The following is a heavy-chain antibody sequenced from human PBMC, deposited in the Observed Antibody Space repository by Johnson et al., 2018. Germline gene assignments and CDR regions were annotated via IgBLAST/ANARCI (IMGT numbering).Heavy chain of an antibody. Sequence: QVQLQQWGAGLLKPSETLSLTCAVYGGSFSGYYWSWIRQPPGKGLEWIGEINHSGSTNYNPSLKSRVTISVDTSKNQFSLKLSSVTAADTAVYYCASSLAGATSEGYYYYYMEVWGKGTTVTVSS. CDR3: ASSLAGATSEGYYYYYMEV. V-gene: IGHV4-34*01. CDR1: GGSFSGYY. CDR2: INHSGST. J-gene: IGHJ6*03. D-gene: IGHD1-26*01.